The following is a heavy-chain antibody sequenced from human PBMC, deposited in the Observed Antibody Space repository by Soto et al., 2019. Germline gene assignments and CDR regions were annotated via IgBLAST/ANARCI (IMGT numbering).Heavy chain of an antibody. CDR2: IVVGSGNT. D-gene: IGHD2-21*02. CDR3: AAKGRGYCGGDCYSSFDY. Sequence: SVRVSCKASGFTFTSSAVQWVRQARGQRLEWIGWIVVGSGNTNYAQKFQERVTITRDMSTSTAYMELSSLRSEDTAVYYCAAKGRGYCGGDCYSSFDYWGQGTLVTVSS. CDR1: GFTFTSSA. V-gene: IGHV1-58*01. J-gene: IGHJ4*02.